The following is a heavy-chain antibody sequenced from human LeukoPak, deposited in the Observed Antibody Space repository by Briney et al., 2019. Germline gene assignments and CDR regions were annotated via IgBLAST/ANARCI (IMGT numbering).Heavy chain of an antibody. V-gene: IGHV3-30*02. CDR2: VRSDGNTK. CDR1: GFSFSTYG. Sequence: PGGSLRLSCAASGFSFSTYGMHWVRQAPGKGLEWVAFVRSDGNTKYCADSVKGRFTISRDNSKNTLYLEMNSLRAEDTAVYYSAKGLGYCSSTSCYGGKYYYMDVWGKGTTVTVSS. D-gene: IGHD2-2*01. CDR3: AKGLGYCSSTSCYGGKYYYMDV. J-gene: IGHJ6*03.